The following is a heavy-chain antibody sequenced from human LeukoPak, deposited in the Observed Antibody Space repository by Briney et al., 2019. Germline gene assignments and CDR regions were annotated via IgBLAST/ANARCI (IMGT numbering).Heavy chain of an antibody. D-gene: IGHD3-9*01. V-gene: IGHV4-39*01. J-gene: IGHJ4*02. Sequence: SETLSLTCTVSGGSISSSSYYWGWIRQPPGKGLEWIGSIYYSGSTYYNPSLKSRVTISVDTSKNQFSLKLSSVTAADTAVYYCARGRYRASDYWGQGTLVTVSS. CDR1: GGSISSSSYY. CDR2: IYYSGST. CDR3: ARGRYRASDY.